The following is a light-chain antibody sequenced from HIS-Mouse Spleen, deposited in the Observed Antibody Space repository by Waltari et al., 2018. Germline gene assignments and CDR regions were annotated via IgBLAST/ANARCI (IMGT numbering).Light chain of an antibody. V-gene: IGLV3-1*01. CDR3: QAWDSSTANVV. CDR1: TLGDKY. Sequence: SYELTQPPSVSVSPGQTASIPCSGDTLGDKYACWYQQKPGQSPVLVIYQDSKRPSGSPERFSGSNSGNTATLTISGTQAMDEADYYCQAWDSSTANVVFGGGTKLTVL. CDR2: QDS. J-gene: IGLJ2*01.